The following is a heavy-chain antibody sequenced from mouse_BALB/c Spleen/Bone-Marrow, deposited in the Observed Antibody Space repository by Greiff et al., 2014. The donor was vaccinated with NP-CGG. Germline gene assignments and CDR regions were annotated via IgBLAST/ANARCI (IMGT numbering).Heavy chain of an antibody. CDR1: GYTFTNYW. V-gene: IGHV1-7*01. CDR3: ARDDYDDY. CDR2: INLSTGHT. J-gene: IGHJ2*01. D-gene: IGHD2-4*01. Sequence: QVQLQQPGAELAKPGASVKMSCKASGYTFTNYWMHWVKQRPGQGLEWIGYINLSTGHTEYNQKFKDKATLTADKSSSTAYMQLSSLTSEDSAVYYCARDDYDDYWGQGTTLTVSS.